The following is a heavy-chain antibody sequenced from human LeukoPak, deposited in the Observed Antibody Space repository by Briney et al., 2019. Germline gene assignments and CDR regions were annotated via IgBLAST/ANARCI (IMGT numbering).Heavy chain of an antibody. D-gene: IGHD6-19*01. Sequence: ASVKVSCKASGYTFTSYDMHWVRQAPGQRLEWMGWINAGNGNTKYSQKFQGRVTITRNTSISTGYMELSSLRSEDTAVYYCATTIAVAGRGADYWGQGTLVTVSS. CDR1: GYTFTSYD. V-gene: IGHV1-3*01. CDR2: INAGNGNT. J-gene: IGHJ4*02. CDR3: ATTIAVAGRGADY.